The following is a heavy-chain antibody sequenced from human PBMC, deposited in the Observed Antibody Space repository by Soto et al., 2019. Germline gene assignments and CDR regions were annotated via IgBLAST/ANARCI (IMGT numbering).Heavy chain of an antibody. D-gene: IGHD3-3*01. J-gene: IGHJ4*02. CDR1: GYTFTSYG. V-gene: IGHV1-18*01. CDR2: ISAYNGNT. Sequence: ASVKVSCKASGYTFTSYGISWVRRAPGQGLEWMGWISAYNGNTNYAQKLQGRVTMTTDTSTSTAYMELRSLRSDDTAVYYCARSPGITIFGVVITFDYWGQGTLVTVSS. CDR3: ARSPGITIFGVVITFDY.